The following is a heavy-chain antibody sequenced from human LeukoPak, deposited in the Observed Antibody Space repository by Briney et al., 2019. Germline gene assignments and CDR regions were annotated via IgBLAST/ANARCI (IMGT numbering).Heavy chain of an antibody. V-gene: IGHV3-23*01. Sequence: GGSLRLSCAASGFTFSSYAMSWVRQAPGKGLGWVSAISGSGGSTYYADSVKGRFTISRDNSKNTLYLQMNSLRAEDTAVYYCAKDSSSWYYFDYWGQGTLVTVSS. D-gene: IGHD6-13*01. CDR2: ISGSGGST. CDR1: GFTFSSYA. J-gene: IGHJ4*02. CDR3: AKDSSSWYYFDY.